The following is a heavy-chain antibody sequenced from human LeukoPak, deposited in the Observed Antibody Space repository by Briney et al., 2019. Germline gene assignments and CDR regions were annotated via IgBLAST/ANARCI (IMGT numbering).Heavy chain of an antibody. CDR2: IYRGGST. CDR1: GFTVGSNY. Sequence: PGGSLRLSCAASGFTVGSNYMSWVRQAPGKGLEWVSIIYRGGSTNYADSVKGRFTISRDASKNTLYLQMNSLRAEDTAVYYRARDLASRYWGQGTLVTVSS. J-gene: IGHJ4*02. CDR3: ARDLASRY. V-gene: IGHV3-66*01.